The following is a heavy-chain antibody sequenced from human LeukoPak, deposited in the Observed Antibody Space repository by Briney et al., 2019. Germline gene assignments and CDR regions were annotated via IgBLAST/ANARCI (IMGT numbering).Heavy chain of an antibody. J-gene: IGHJ4*02. D-gene: IGHD3-10*01. Sequence: GGSLRLSCAASGFTFSDYYMSWIRQAPGKGLEWVSYISSSGSTIYYADSVRGRFTISRDNPKNTLYLQMNSLRAEDSAIYYCAKDLVTGSLDYWGQGTLVTVSS. CDR3: AKDLVTGSLDY. CDR1: GFTFSDYY. V-gene: IGHV3-11*01. CDR2: ISSSGSTI.